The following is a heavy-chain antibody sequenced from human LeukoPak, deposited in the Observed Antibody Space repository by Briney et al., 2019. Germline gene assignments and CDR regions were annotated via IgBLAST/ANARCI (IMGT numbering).Heavy chain of an antibody. CDR1: GGSISSHY. J-gene: IGHJ5*02. CDR3: ARGGRSYDSHGKFDP. CDR2: IYSSGSS. Sequence: SETLSLTCTVSGGSISSHYWSWVRQPAGKGLEWIGRIYSSGSSNYNPSLKSRVTMSVDTSRKQLSLQVGSVTAADTAVYYCARGGRSYDSHGKFDPWGQGTLVTVSS. D-gene: IGHD5-18*01. V-gene: IGHV4-4*07.